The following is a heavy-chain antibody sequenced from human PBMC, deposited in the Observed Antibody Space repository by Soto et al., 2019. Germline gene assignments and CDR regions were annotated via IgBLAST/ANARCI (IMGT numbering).Heavy chain of an antibody. Sequence: QVQLQESGPGLVKPSETLSLTCTVSGGSISSYYWSWIRQPPGKGLEWIGYIYYSGSTNYNPSLKSRVNISVDTSKNHFSLKPSSVTAADTAVYYCAREKVRGVEDAFDIWGQGTMVTVSS. V-gene: IGHV4-59*12. CDR2: IYYSGST. J-gene: IGHJ3*02. D-gene: IGHD3-10*01. CDR1: GGSISSYY. CDR3: AREKVRGVEDAFDI.